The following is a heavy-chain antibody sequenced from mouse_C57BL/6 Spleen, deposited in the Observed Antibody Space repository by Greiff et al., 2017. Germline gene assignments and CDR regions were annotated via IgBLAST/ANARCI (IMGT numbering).Heavy chain of an antibody. CDR2: IYPRSGNT. Sequence: QVQLQQSGAELARPGASVKLSCKASGYTFTSYGISWVKQRTGQGLEWIGEIYPRSGNTYYNEKFKGKATLTADKSSSTAYMELRSLTSEDSAVYFCAKEYSNFYAMDYWGQGTSVTVPS. V-gene: IGHV1-81*01. CDR3: AKEYSNFYAMDY. J-gene: IGHJ4*01. CDR1: GYTFTSYG. D-gene: IGHD2-5*01.